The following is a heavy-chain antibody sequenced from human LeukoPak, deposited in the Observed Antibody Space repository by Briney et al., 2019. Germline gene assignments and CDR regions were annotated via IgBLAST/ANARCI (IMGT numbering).Heavy chain of an antibody. Sequence: GGSLRLSCAASGFTFSSYWMSWVRQAPGKGLEWVANIKQDGSEKYYVDSVKGRFTISRDNAKNSLHLQMNSLRAEDTAVYYCARDETGYCSSTSCYAPNWFDPWGQGTLITVSS. CDR1: GFTFSSYW. V-gene: IGHV3-7*01. J-gene: IGHJ5*02. CDR3: ARDETGYCSSTSCYAPNWFDP. CDR2: IKQDGSEK. D-gene: IGHD2-2*01.